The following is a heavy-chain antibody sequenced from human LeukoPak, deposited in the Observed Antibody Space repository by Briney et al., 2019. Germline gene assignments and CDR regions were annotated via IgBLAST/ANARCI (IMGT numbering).Heavy chain of an antibody. D-gene: IGHD3-9*01. V-gene: IGHV4-61*02. CDR3: ARHDWAIGY. J-gene: IGHJ4*02. Sequence: SETLSLTCTVSGDSISSSSGPYYWNWIRQPAGRGLEWIGRVSIGGSTNYNPSLKSRLTMSIDASKNQFSLKLSSVTAADTAVYYCARHDWAIGYWGQGTLVTVSS. CDR1: GDSISSSSGPYY. CDR2: VSIGGST.